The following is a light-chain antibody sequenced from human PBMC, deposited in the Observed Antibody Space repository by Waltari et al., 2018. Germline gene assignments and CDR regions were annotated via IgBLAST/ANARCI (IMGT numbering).Light chain of an antibody. V-gene: IGKV4-1*01. CDR2: WAS. Sequence: DIVMNQSPDSLAVSLGERATINCKSSQSLLSNSNNFLAWYQQKPGQPPKLLLYWASTRESGVPDRFRGSGSGTDFTLTISSLQAEDVAVYYCQQYYSAPPTFGQGTKVEIK. CDR3: QQYYSAPPT. CDR1: QSLLSNSNNF. J-gene: IGKJ1*01.